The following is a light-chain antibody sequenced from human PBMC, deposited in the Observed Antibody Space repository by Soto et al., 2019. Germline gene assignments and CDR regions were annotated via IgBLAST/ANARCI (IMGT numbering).Light chain of an antibody. CDR3: QQYGRSPLT. CDR1: QSVTSTY. J-gene: IGKJ4*01. Sequence: EIVLTQSPGTLSLSPGERATLSCRASQSVTSTYLAWYQQKPGQAPRLLIYGASNRATGIPDRFTGSGSRTDFTLTISRLEPEDFAVYYCQQYGRSPLTFGGGTKVEIK. V-gene: IGKV3-20*01. CDR2: GAS.